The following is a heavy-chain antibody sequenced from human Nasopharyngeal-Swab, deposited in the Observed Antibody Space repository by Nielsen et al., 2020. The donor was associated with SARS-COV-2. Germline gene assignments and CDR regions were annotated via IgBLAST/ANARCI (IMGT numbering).Heavy chain of an antibody. Sequence: SGPTLVKPTQTLTLTCTFSGFSLSTSGVGVGWIRQPPGTALEWLALIYWDDDKRYSPSLKSRLTITKDTSKNQVVLTMTNMDPVDTATYYCAHRRAYYDAFDIWGQGTMVTVSS. CDR1: GFSLSTSGVG. J-gene: IGHJ3*02. D-gene: IGHD2-21*01. V-gene: IGHV2-5*02. CDR2: IYWDDDK. CDR3: AHRRAYYDAFDI.